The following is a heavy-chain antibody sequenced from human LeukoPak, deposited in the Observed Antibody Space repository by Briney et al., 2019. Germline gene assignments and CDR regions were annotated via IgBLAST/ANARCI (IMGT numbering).Heavy chain of an antibody. CDR1: GFTFSSYG. J-gene: IGHJ4*02. Sequence: PGRSLRLSRAASGFTFSSYGMHWVRQAPGKGLEWVAVISYDGSNKYYADSVKGRFTISRDNSKNTLYLQMNSLRAEDTAVYYCAKDEIGAVAGLIDYWGQGTLVTVSS. V-gene: IGHV3-30*18. CDR2: ISYDGSNK. CDR3: AKDEIGAVAGLIDY. D-gene: IGHD6-19*01.